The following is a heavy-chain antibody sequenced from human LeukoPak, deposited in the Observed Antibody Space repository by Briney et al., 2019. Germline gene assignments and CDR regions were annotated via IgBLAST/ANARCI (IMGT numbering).Heavy chain of an antibody. CDR3: ARGGSDSSRYWLY. D-gene: IGHD6-25*01. J-gene: IGHJ4*02. Sequence: GPLRPSCAASGFTFSDLWMTWVRQAPGKGPEWVATTEPDGSVKYYVDSVKGRFTISRDNADNSLYLQMNSLRGEDAAVYFCARGGSDSSRYWLYWGQGTLVTVSS. CDR1: GFTFSDLW. CDR2: TEPDGSVK. V-gene: IGHV3-7*01.